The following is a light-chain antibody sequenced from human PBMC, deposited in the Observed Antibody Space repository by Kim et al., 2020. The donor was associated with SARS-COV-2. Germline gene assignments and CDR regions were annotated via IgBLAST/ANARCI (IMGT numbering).Light chain of an antibody. CDR2: KDN. Sequence: SYELTQPSSVSVSPGQTASITCAGNILGKRYARWFQQKPGQAPILVIYKDNERPSGIPDRFSGSSLGTTVTLIIRGAQVEDEADYYCYSAADNNQGVFGGGTKLTVL. J-gene: IGLJ2*01. CDR3: YSAADNNQGV. V-gene: IGLV3-27*01. CDR1: ILGKRY.